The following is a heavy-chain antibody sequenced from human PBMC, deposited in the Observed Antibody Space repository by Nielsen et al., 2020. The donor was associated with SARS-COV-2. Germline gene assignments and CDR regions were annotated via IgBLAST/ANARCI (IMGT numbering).Heavy chain of an antibody. CDR2: IDWDDDK. J-gene: IGHJ4*02. CDR1: GFSLSTSGMC. CDR3: ARIISGWYGRSAFDY. Sequence: SGPTLVKPTQTLTLTCTFSGFSLSTSGMCVSWIRQPPGKALEWLALIDWDDDKYYSISLKTRLTISKDTSKNQVVLTMANMDPVDTATYYCARIISGWYGRSAFDYWGQGTLVTVSS. V-gene: IGHV2-70*01. D-gene: IGHD6-19*01.